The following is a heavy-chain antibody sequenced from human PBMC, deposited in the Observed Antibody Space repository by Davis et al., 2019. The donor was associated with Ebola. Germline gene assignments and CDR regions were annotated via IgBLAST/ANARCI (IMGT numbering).Heavy chain of an antibody. CDR1: SGTFSSSA. Sequence: SAQVSCNASSGTFSSSAISCVRQAPGQGLEWMGGIISIFGPANYAQKFQGRVTITADKSTSTAYMELSSLRSEDTAVYYCARDRDVDIVATRYYGMDVWGQGTTVTVSS. CDR2: IISIFGPA. V-gene: IGHV1-69*06. CDR3: ARDRDVDIVATRYYGMDV. J-gene: IGHJ6*02. D-gene: IGHD5-12*01.